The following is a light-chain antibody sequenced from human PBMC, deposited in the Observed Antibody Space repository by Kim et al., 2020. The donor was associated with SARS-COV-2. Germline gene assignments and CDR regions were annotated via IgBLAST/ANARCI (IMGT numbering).Light chain of an antibody. CDR3: SSYTDTNNLI. V-gene: IGLV2-8*01. Sequence: QSALTQPPSASGSPGQSVTLSCTGTSSDVGGYNYVSWYQQHPGKVPKLIIYEVNDRPSGVPDRFSGSKSGNTASLTISGLQADDEADYYCSSYTDTNNLIFGGGTQLTVL. CDR2: EVN. J-gene: IGLJ2*01. CDR1: SSDVGGYNY.